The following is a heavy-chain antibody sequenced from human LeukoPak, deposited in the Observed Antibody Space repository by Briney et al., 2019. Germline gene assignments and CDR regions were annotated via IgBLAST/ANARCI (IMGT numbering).Heavy chain of an antibody. Sequence: PGRSLRLSCAASGFTFDDYAMHWVRQAPGKGLEWVSGISWNSGSIGYADSVKGGFTISRDNAKNSLYLQMNSLRDEDTALYYCAKDRGYSDYYGMDVWGQGTTVTVSS. J-gene: IGHJ6*02. CDR1: GFTFDDYA. D-gene: IGHD2-21*01. CDR2: ISWNSGSI. CDR3: AKDRGYSDYYGMDV. V-gene: IGHV3-9*01.